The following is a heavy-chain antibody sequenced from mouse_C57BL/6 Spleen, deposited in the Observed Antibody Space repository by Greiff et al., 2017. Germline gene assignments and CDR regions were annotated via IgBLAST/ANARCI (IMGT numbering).Heavy chain of an antibody. CDR3: ALYSSGYRWFAY. CDR2: INPNNGGT. Sequence: EVQLQQSGPELVKPGASVKISCKASGYTFTDYYMNWVKQSHGKSLEWIGDINPNNGGTSYNQKFKGKATLTVDKSSSTAYMELRSLTSEDSAVYYCALYSSGYRWFAYWGQGTLVTVSA. D-gene: IGHD3-2*02. J-gene: IGHJ3*01. CDR1: GYTFTDYY. V-gene: IGHV1-26*01.